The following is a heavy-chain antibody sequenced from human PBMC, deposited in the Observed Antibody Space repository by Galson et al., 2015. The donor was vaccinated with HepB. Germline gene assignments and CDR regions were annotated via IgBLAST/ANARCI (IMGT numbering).Heavy chain of an antibody. CDR3: ARGGPYYNTLTGLYNGRLDY. CDR1: GVTFSDYW. J-gene: IGHJ4*02. D-gene: IGHD3-9*01. Sequence: SLRLSCAASGVTFSDYWMSWVRQAPGKGLEWVANINLNGGEERYADFVRGRSSISRDNVRSSLYLQMNSLRADDTAVYYCARGGPYYNTLTGLYNGRLDYWGQGAQVTDSS. V-gene: IGHV3-7*03. CDR2: INLNGGEE.